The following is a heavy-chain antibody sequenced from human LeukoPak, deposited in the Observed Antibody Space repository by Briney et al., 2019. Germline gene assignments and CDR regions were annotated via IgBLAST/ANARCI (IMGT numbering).Heavy chain of an antibody. V-gene: IGHV3-48*03. CDR2: ISSGGSSI. Sequence: PEGSLRLSCAASGFTFSNYEMNWVRQAPGKGLEWISYISSGGSSIYYADSVKGRFTISRDNAKNSLYLQMYSLRAEDTAVYYCARDFRGYNSRLHDYWGQGTLVTVSS. J-gene: IGHJ4*02. CDR3: ARDFRGYNSRLHDY. D-gene: IGHD3-22*01. CDR1: GFTFSNYE.